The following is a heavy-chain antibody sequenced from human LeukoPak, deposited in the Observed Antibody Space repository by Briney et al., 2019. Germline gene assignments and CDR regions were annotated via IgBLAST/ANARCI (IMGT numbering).Heavy chain of an antibody. CDR2: IYSGGST. CDR1: GFTVSSNY. CDR3: ASHWGSYRHNYFDY. V-gene: IGHV3-66*02. Sequence: PGGSLRLSCAASGFTVSSNYMSWVRQAPGKGLEWVSVIYSGGSTYYADSVKGRFTISRDNSKNTLYLQMNSLRAEDTAVYYCASHWGSYRHNYFDYWGQGTLVTVSS. J-gene: IGHJ4*02. D-gene: IGHD3-16*02.